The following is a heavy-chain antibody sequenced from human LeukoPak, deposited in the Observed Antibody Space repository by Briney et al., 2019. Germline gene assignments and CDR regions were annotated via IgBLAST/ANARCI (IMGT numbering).Heavy chain of an antibody. CDR2: IYYSGST. CDR1: GGSISSGDYY. CDR3: ARVMDTAMAGIDY. J-gene: IGHJ4*02. D-gene: IGHD5-18*01. Sequence: SETLSLTCTVSGGSISSGDYYWSWIRQPPGKGLEWIGYIYYSGSTYYNPSLKSRVTISVDTSKNQISLKLSSVTAADTAVYYCARVMDTAMAGIDYWGQGTLVTVSS. V-gene: IGHV4-30-4*01.